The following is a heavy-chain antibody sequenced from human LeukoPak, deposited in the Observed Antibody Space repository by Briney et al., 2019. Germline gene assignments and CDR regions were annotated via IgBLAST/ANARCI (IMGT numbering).Heavy chain of an antibody. J-gene: IGHJ4*02. Sequence: GGSLRLSCAASGFTFSSYGTHWVRQAPGKGLEWVAVIWYDGSNKYYADSVKGRFTISRDNSKNTLYLQMNGLRAEDTAVYYCAREGNYYDSSGYYYWGQGTLVTVSS. CDR1: GFTFSSYG. CDR3: AREGNYYDSSGYYY. V-gene: IGHV3-33*01. D-gene: IGHD3-22*01. CDR2: IWYDGSNK.